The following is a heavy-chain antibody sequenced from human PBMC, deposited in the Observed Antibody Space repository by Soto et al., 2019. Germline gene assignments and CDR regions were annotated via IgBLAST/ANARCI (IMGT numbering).Heavy chain of an antibody. CDR3: ARGRIKIFGVVKDNWFDP. D-gene: IGHD3-3*01. J-gene: IGHJ5*02. CDR1: GGSINSGGYS. V-gene: IGHV4-30-2*01. Sequence: SETLSLTFPVSGGSINSGGYSWSWIRQPPGKGLEWIGYIYQSGSTYYNPSLKSRVPISVDRSKNQFSLKLSSVTAADTAVYYCARGRIKIFGVVKDNWFDPWGQGTLVTVSS. CDR2: IYQSGST.